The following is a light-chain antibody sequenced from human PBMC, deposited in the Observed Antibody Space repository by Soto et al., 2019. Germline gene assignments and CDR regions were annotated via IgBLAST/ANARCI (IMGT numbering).Light chain of an antibody. Sequence: DIVMTQSPDSLAVSLGERATINCKSSQSVLYSSNNKNYLAWYQQKPGQPPKLLIYWASTRESGVPDRFSGSGSGTDFTLNIISLQAEDVAVYYCQQYYSPWTFGQGTKVEIK. CDR3: QQYYSPWT. CDR2: WAS. J-gene: IGKJ1*01. CDR1: QSVLYSSNNKNY. V-gene: IGKV4-1*01.